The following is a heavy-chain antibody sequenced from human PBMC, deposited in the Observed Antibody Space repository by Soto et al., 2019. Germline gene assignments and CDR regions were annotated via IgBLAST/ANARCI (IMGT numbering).Heavy chain of an antibody. D-gene: IGHD6-13*01. CDR3: AREIGTSSWYPRVGYMDV. V-gene: IGHV4-39*02. Sequence: SETLSLTCTVSGGSISSSSYYWGWIRQPPGKGLEWIGSIYYSGSTYYNPSLKSRVTISVDTSKNQFSLKLSSVTAADTAVYYCAREIGTSSWYPRVGYMDVWGKGTTVTVS. CDR2: IYYSGST. J-gene: IGHJ6*03. CDR1: GGSISSSSYY.